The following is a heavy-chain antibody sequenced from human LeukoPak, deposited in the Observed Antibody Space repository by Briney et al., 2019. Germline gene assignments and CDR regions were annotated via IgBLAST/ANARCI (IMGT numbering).Heavy chain of an antibody. D-gene: IGHD3-22*01. CDR1: GYTFTGYY. J-gene: IGHJ1*01. V-gene: IGHV1-2*02. CDR3: ARGIYYYDSSGRNEYFQH. Sequence: ASVKVSCKASGYTFTGYYMHWVRQAPGQGLEWMGSINPNSGGTNYAQKFQGRVTTTRDTSISTAYMELSRLRSDDTAVYYCARGIYYYDSSGRNEYFQHWGQGTLVTVSS. CDR2: INPNSGGT.